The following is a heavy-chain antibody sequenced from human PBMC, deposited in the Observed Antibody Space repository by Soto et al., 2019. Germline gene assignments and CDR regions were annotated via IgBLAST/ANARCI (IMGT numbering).Heavy chain of an antibody. D-gene: IGHD5-12*01. CDR1: GGSISSYY. Sequence: SETLSLTCTVSGGSISSYYWSWIRQPPGKGLEWIVYIYYSGSTNYNPSLKSRVTISVDTSKNQFSLKLSSVTAADTAVYYCARGMKVATITSYYYGMDVWGQGTTVTVSS. V-gene: IGHV4-59*01. CDR3: ARGMKVATITSYYYGMDV. J-gene: IGHJ6*02. CDR2: IYYSGST.